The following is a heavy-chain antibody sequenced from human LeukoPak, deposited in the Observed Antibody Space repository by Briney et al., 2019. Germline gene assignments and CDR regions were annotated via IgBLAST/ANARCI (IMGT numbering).Heavy chain of an antibody. CDR2: IISSTTYT. CDR3: ARVDSSGWYHNDY. V-gene: IGHV3-21*01. CDR1: GFSFSDYS. J-gene: IGHJ4*02. D-gene: IGHD6-19*01. Sequence: GGSLRLSCAASGFSFSDYSMNWVRRAPGKGLGWVSSIISSTTYTYYAGSVRGRFTISRDNAKSSLYLQMNSLRPEDTAVYYCARVDSSGWYHNDYWGQGTLVTVSS.